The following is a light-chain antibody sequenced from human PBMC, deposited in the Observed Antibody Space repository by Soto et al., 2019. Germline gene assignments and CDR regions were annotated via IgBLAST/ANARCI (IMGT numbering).Light chain of an antibody. CDR2: DAS. Sequence: EIALTQSPATLSLSPGDRATLSCRASKSVGSYLGWYQQRPGQAPRLLIYDASNRATGIPARFSGSGSGTDFTLTISSLEPEDFAVYYGQQRSDWPSTFGGGTKVEIK. J-gene: IGKJ4*01. CDR3: QQRSDWPST. V-gene: IGKV3-11*01. CDR1: KSVGSY.